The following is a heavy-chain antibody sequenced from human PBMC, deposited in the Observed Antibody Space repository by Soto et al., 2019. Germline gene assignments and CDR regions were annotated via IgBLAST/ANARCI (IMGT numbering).Heavy chain of an antibody. V-gene: IGHV4-34*01. Sequence: SETLSLTCAVYGGSFSGYYWAWIRQPPGKGLEWIGEINHSGTTIYNPSLKSRVTISVDTSKNQFSLNLISLTAADTAVYYCARLPPGRRPNWFDPWGQGTPVTVSS. J-gene: IGHJ5*02. CDR2: INHSGTT. CDR1: GGSFSGYY. CDR3: ARLPPGRRPNWFDP.